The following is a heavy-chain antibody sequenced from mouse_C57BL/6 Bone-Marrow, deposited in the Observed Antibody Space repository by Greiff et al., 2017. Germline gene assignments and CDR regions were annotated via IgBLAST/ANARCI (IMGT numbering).Heavy chain of an antibody. CDR1: GYTFTSYT. CDR3: ARSDGYYLAWFAY. Sequence: QVQLQQSGAELARPGASVKMSCKASGYTFTSYTMHWVKQRPGQGLEWIGYINPSSGYTKYNQKFKDKATLTADKSSSTAYMQLSSRTSEDSAVYYCARSDGYYLAWFAYWGQGTLVTVSA. V-gene: IGHV1-4*01. CDR2: INPSSGYT. D-gene: IGHD2-3*01. J-gene: IGHJ3*01.